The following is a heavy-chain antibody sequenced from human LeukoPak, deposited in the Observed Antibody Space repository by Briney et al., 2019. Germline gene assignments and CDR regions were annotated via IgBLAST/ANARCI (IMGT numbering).Heavy chain of an antibody. CDR1: GYTFTGYY. J-gene: IGHJ4*02. D-gene: IGHD3-10*01. Sequence: GASVKVSCKASGYTFTGYYIHWVRQAPGQGLEWMGWINPNNGGTNYVQKFQGWVTMTRDTSINTAYLDLSSLRSDDTAVYYCARGPSGSDYWGQGTLVIVSS. CDR2: INPNNGGT. CDR3: ARGPSGSDY. V-gene: IGHV1-2*04.